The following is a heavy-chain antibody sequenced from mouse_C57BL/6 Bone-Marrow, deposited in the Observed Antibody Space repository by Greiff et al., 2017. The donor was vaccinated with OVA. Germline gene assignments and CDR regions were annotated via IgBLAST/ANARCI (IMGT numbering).Heavy chain of an antibody. CDR2: FYPGSGSI. CDR1: GYTFTEYT. CDR3: ARHENYYGSSYTYWYFDV. V-gene: IGHV1-62-2*01. J-gene: IGHJ1*03. Sequence: QVQLQQSGAELVKPGASVKLSCKASGYTFTEYTIHWVKQRSGKGLEWIGWFYPGSGSIKYNEKFKDKATLTADKSSSTVYMELSRLTSEDSAVYFCARHENYYGSSYTYWYFDVWGTGTTVTVSS. D-gene: IGHD1-1*01.